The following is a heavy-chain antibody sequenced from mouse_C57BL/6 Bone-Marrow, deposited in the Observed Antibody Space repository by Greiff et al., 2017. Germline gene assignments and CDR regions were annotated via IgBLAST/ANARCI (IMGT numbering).Heavy chain of an antibody. J-gene: IGHJ3*01. CDR2: ISSGGSYT. Sequence: EVKLVESGGDLVKPGGSLKLSCAASGFTFSSYGMSWVRQTPDQRLEWVATISSGGSYTYYPDSVKGRFTITRDNAKNTLYLQMSSLKSEDTAMYYCARLQLGRWFAYWGQGTLVTVSA. CDR3: ARLQLGRWFAY. V-gene: IGHV5-6*01. CDR1: GFTFSSYG. D-gene: IGHD4-1*02.